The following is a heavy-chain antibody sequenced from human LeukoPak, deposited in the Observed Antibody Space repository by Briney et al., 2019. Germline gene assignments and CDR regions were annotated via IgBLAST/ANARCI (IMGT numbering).Heavy chain of an antibody. D-gene: IGHD2-2*01. Sequence: SETLSLTCAVYGGSFSGYYWSWIRQPPGKGPEWIGEINHSGSTNYNPSLKSRVTISVDTSKNQFSLKLSFVTAADTAVYYCARGDYCSSTSCYAQVGWFDPWGQGTLVTVSS. CDR3: ARGDYCSSTSCYAQVGWFDP. J-gene: IGHJ5*02. CDR1: GGSFSGYY. CDR2: INHSGST. V-gene: IGHV4-34*01.